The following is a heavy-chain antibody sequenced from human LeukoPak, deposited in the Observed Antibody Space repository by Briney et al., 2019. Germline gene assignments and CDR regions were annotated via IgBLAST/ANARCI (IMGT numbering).Heavy chain of an antibody. J-gene: IGHJ4*02. CDR1: GFTLSDHY. Sequence: PGGSLRLSCAASGFTLSDHYMDWVRQAPGKGLEWVGRTRNKANSYTTEYAASVKGRFTISRDDSKNSLYLQMNSLKTEDTAVYYCARETYGDYWFDYWGQGTLVTVSS. CDR3: ARETYGDYWFDY. V-gene: IGHV3-72*01. CDR2: TRNKANSYTT. D-gene: IGHD4-17*01.